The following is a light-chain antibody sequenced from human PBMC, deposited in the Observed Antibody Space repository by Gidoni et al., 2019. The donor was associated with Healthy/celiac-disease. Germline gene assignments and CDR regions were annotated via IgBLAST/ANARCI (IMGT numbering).Light chain of an antibody. Sequence: DIQLTQSPSFLSASVGDRVTITCRASQGISSYLAWYQQKPGKAPKLLIYAASTLQSGVPSRFSGSGSGTEFTLTISSLQPEDFATYYCQKLNSYPWTFGQGTKVE. J-gene: IGKJ1*01. CDR3: QKLNSYPWT. V-gene: IGKV1-9*01. CDR2: AAS. CDR1: QGISSY.